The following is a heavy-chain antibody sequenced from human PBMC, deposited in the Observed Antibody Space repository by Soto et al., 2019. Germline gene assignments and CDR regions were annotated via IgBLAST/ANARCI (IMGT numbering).Heavy chain of an antibody. CDR3: AKDPALYSSGPYNWFDP. Sequence: GGSLRLSCAASGFTFSSYGMHWVRQAPGKGLEWVAVISYDGSNKCYADSVKGRFTISRDNSKNTLYLQMNSLRAEDTAVYYCAKDPALYSSGPYNWFDPWGQGTLVTVSS. J-gene: IGHJ5*02. CDR1: GFTFSSYG. CDR2: ISYDGSNK. D-gene: IGHD6-19*01. V-gene: IGHV3-30*18.